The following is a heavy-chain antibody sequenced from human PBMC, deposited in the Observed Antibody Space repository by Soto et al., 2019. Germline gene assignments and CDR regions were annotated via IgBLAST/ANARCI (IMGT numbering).Heavy chain of an antibody. D-gene: IGHD4-17*01. CDR3: ATSGVTTTGDAFDI. J-gene: IGHJ3*02. Sequence: ASVKVSCKXSGSTLTELSMHCVRHSPGKGLELMGGFDPEDGETIYAQKFQGRVTMTEDTSTDTAYMELSSLRSEDTAVYYCATSGVTTTGDAFDIWGQGTMVTVSS. V-gene: IGHV1-24*01. CDR2: FDPEDGET. CDR1: GSTLTELS.